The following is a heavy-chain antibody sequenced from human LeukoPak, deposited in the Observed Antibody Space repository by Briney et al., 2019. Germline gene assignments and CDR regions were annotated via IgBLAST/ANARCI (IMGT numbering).Heavy chain of an antibody. CDR1: RLKISDYS. CDR2: INNGGDVI. CDR3: VVQAGLTYYDISFDS. J-gene: IGHJ5*01. Sequence: GGSLRLSCAVSRLKISDYSMSWIRQSPGKGLEWVSSINNGGDVIQYANSVKGRFTVSRDNTKNSLYLQMNSLTAEDTAVYYCVVQAGLTYYDISFDSWGQGTLVTVSS. D-gene: IGHD3-9*01. V-gene: IGHV3-11*01.